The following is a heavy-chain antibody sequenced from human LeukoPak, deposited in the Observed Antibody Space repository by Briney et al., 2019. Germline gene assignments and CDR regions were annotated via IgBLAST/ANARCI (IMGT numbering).Heavy chain of an antibody. CDR2: INQSGST. D-gene: IGHD3-3*01. J-gene: IGHJ5*02. Sequence: SETLSLTCTVSGGSISSGSYYWSWIRQPAGKGLEWIGEINQSGSTNYNPSLKSRVTISIDTSKNQFSLKLTSVTAADTAVYFCARRRARLRRDFWFDPWGQGTLVTVSS. V-gene: IGHV4-61*10. CDR1: GGSISSGSYY. CDR3: ARRRARLRRDFWFDP.